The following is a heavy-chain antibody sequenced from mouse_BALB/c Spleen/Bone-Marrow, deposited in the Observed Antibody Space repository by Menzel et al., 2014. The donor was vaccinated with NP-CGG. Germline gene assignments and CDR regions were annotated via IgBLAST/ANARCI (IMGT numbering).Heavy chain of an antibody. CDR3: ARGGYYFDY. CDR2: ISNGGGST. J-gene: IGHJ2*01. Sequence: EVHLVESGGGLVKPGGSLKLSCAASGFTFSSYTMSWVRQTPEKRLEWVAYISNGGGSTYYPNTVKGRFTISRDNAKNTLYLQMSSLKSEDTAMYYCARGGYYFDYWGQGTTLTVSS. V-gene: IGHV5-12-2*01. CDR1: GFTFSSYT.